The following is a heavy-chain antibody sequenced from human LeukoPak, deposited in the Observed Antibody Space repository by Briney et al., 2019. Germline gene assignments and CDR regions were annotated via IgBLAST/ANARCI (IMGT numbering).Heavy chain of an antibody. CDR3: AKDLSYGMDV. V-gene: IGHV3-30*18. CDR2: ISYDGSNK. J-gene: IGHJ6*02. Sequence: PGGSLRLSCAASGFTVSSNYMSWVRQAPGKGLEWVAVISYDGSNKYYADSVKGRFTISRDNSKNTLYLQMNSLRAEDTAVYYCAKDLSYGMDVWGQGTTVTVSS. CDR1: GFTVSSNY.